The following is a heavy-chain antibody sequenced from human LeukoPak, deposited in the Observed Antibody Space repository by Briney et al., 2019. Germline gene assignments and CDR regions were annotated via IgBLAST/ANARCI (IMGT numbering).Heavy chain of an antibody. CDR2: IDWNGGST. J-gene: IGHJ4*02. D-gene: IGHD3-22*01. CDR3: ARGLYYYDSSGYYYLGY. Sequence: GSLRLSCAASRFTFSNYWMSWVRQAPGKGLEWVSGIDWNGGSTGYADSVKGRFTISRDNAKNSLYLQMNSLRAEDTALYYCARGLYYYDSSGYYYLGYWGQGTLVTVSS. V-gene: IGHV3-20*04. CDR1: RFTFSNYW.